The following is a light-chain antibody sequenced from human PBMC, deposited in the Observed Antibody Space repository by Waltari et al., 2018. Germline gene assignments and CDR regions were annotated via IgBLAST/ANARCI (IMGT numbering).Light chain of an antibody. V-gene: IGKV1-5*03. CDR3: QQYSRPVWT. CDR1: QSINSW. Sequence: DIQMTQSPSTLSASIGDRVTITCRASQSINSWLAWYQQKPGKAPNLLIYKSSTLQSGVPSRFSGSGSGTEFTLTISGLQPDDFATYYCQQYSRPVWTFGQGTKVEI. J-gene: IGKJ1*01. CDR2: KSS.